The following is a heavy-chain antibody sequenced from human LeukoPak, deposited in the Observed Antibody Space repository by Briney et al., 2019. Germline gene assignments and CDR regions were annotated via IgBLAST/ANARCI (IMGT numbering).Heavy chain of an antibody. D-gene: IGHD6-19*01. Sequence: SQTLSLTCAISGDSVSSNSAAWNWIRQSPSRGLEWLGGTYYRSKWYNDYAVSVKSRITINPDTSKNQFSLQLNSVTPEDTAVYYCARGTVIAVAGGHYFDYWGQGTLVTVSS. J-gene: IGHJ4*02. CDR3: ARGTVIAVAGGHYFDY. V-gene: IGHV6-1*01. CDR2: TYYRSKWYN. CDR1: GDSVSSNSAA.